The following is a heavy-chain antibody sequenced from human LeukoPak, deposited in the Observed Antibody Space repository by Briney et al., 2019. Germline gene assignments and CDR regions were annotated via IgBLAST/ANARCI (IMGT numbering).Heavy chain of an antibody. CDR3: ARRSSTVTTGGDAFDI. V-gene: IGHV5-51*01. Sequence: GESLKISCKGSGYSFTSYWIGWVRQMPGKGLEWMGIIYPGDSDTRCSPSFQGQVTISADKSISTAYLQWSSLKASDTAMYYCARRSSTVTTGGDAFDIWGQGTMVTVSS. J-gene: IGHJ3*02. CDR1: GYSFTSYW. CDR2: IYPGDSDT. D-gene: IGHD4-17*01.